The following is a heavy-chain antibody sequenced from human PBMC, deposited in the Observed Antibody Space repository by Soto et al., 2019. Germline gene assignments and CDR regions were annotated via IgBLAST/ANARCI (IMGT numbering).Heavy chain of an antibody. J-gene: IGHJ4*02. CDR2: VFHTGTT. CDR3: ARSAGWYAVHS. D-gene: IGHD6-19*01. CDR1: GDSVSSPYY. V-gene: IGHV4-4*02. Sequence: QVQLQESGPGLVKPSGTLSLTCAVSGDSVSSPYYWCWVRQPPGKGLEWIGAVFHTGTTSYNPSLRRRVTISMDKSITQFSLDLSSVTAADTAVYYCARSAGWYAVHSWGTGTLVLVSS.